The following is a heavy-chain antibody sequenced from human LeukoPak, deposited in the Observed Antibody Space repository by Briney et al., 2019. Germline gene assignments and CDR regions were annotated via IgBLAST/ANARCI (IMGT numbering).Heavy chain of an antibody. Sequence: GGSLRLSCAASGFTLTTHTMNWVRQAPGKGLEWVSSISSGSRSIFYADSVKGRFTISRDNAKNSLYLQMSSLRAEDTAVYYCATGYVGIWGQGTLVTVSS. CDR2: ISSGSRSI. CDR3: ATGYVGI. D-gene: IGHD3-16*01. V-gene: IGHV3-21*06. J-gene: IGHJ4*02. CDR1: GFTLTTHT.